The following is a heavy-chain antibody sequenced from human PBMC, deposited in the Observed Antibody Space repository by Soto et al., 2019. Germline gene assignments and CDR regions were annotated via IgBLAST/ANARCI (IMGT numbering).Heavy chain of an antibody. CDR1: GYTFTSYD. J-gene: IGHJ3*02. CDR2: MNPNSGNT. V-gene: IGHV1-8*01. Sequence: GASVKVSCKASGYTFTSYDINWVQQATGQGLEWMGWMNPNSGNTGYAQKFQGRVTMARNTSISTAYMELSSLRSEDTAVYYCARLYIAVAGTEELEAFDIWGQGTMVTVS. D-gene: IGHD6-19*01. CDR3: ARLYIAVAGTEELEAFDI.